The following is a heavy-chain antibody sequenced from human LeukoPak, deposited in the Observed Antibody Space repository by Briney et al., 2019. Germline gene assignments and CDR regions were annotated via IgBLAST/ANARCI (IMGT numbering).Heavy chain of an antibody. V-gene: IGHV3-15*01. D-gene: IGHD4-23*01. CDR1: GFTFNNAW. CDR3: GVNSDY. Sequence: GGSLRLSCAASGFTFNNAWMSWVRQAPGKGLEWVGRVKSKTDGGTADYTAPVKGRFTISRDDSKNTLYLQMNSLRVEDTAVYYCGVNSDYWGQGALVTVSS. J-gene: IGHJ4*02. CDR2: VKSKTDGGTA.